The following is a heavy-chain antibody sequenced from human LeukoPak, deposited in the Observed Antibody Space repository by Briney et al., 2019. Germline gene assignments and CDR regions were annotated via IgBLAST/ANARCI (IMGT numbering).Heavy chain of an antibody. D-gene: IGHD2-8*01. CDR2: INHSGST. J-gene: IGHJ6*03. V-gene: IGHV4-34*01. CDR3: AREWSHYYYMDV. CDR1: GGSFSGYY. Sequence: PSETLSLTCAVYGGSFSGYYWSWIRQPPGKGLEWIGEINHSGSTNYNPSLKSRVTISVDTSMNQFSLKLSSVTAADTAVYYCAREWSHYYYMDVWGKGTTVTVSS.